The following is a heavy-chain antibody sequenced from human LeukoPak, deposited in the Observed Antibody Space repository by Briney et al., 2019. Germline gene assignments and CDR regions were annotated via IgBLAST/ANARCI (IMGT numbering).Heavy chain of an antibody. D-gene: IGHD3-3*01. CDR3: AKATNYDFWSGHYYYMDV. J-gene: IGHJ6*03. V-gene: IGHV3-23*01. CDR1: GFTFSSYA. CDR2: ISGSGGST. Sequence: PGGSLRLSCAASGFTFSSYAMSWVRQAPGKGLEWVSAISGSGGSTYYADSVKGRFTISRDNSKNTLYLQMNSLRAEDTAVYYCAKATNYDFWSGHYYYMDVWGKGTTVTVSS.